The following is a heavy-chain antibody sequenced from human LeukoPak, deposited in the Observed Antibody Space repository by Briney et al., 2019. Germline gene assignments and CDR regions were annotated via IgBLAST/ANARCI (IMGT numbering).Heavy chain of an antibody. D-gene: IGHD1-26*01. CDR1: GLIFSSYG. V-gene: IGHV3-64*01. CDR3: ARESGSYYRVTLDY. J-gene: IGHJ4*02. Sequence: PGRSVTLSCAASGLIFSSYGMHWVRQAPGKGLEYVSAISSNGGSTYYANSVKGRFTISRDNSKNTLYLQMGSLRPEDMAVYYCARESGSYYRVTLDYWGQGTLVTVSS. CDR2: ISSNGGST.